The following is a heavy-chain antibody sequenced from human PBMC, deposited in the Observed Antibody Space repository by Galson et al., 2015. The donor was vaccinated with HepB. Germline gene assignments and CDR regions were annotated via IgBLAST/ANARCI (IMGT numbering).Heavy chain of an antibody. V-gene: IGHV3-20*04. D-gene: IGHD6-19*01. J-gene: IGHJ1*01. CDR1: GSNVADHG. Sequence: SLRLSCAASGSNVADHGMTWVRQAPGKILEWVSGVNWNGGRSEYADSVKVRFTISRDNAKNSLYLQMNSLRGEDTVFYFCTRGPCVAVPPYFQRWGQGTVITVSS. CDR3: TRGPCVAVPPYFQR. CDR2: VNWNGGRS.